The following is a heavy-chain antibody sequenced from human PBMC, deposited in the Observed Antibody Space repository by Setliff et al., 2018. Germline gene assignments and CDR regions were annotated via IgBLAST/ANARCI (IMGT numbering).Heavy chain of an antibody. D-gene: IGHD2-2*01. CDR2: NSV. V-gene: IGHV1-18*01. CDR1: GYTFTSYG. CDR3: ARGPPDFVVVPAAAKFDF. J-gene: IGHJ4*02. Sequence: SVKVSCKASGYTFTSYGINWVRQAPGQGLEWMGWNSVYAREFQGRVTMTIDTPTSTAYMELRSLRSDDTAVYYCARGPPDFVVVPAAAKFDFWGQGTLVTVSS.